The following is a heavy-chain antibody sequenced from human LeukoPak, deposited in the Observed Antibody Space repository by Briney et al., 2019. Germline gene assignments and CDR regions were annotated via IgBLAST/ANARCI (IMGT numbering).Heavy chain of an antibody. V-gene: IGHV3-48*03. CDR2: ISSSSSTI. CDR1: GFTFSSYE. J-gene: IGHJ3*01. CDR3: ARGDSSSILINDAFDF. D-gene: IGHD2-21*01. Sequence: GGSLRLSCAASGFTFSSYEMNWLRQAPGKGLEWVAYISSSSSTIYYADSVKGRFTISRDNAKNSLSLQLSSLRGEDTALYYCARGDSSSILINDAFDFWGQGTMVTVSS.